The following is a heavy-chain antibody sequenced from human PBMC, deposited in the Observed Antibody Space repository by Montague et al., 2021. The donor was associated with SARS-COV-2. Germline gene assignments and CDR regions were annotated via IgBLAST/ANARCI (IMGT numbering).Heavy chain of an antibody. Sequence: SETLSLTCDVSGASISSHEWWSWVRQPPGKGLEWLGEIHRDGKTNYNPSLQSRVTMSVDKSNNQLSLRLTSVTAADTAVYYCARVRAVPAAMRIFTLGRSYYGMDVWGQGTTVTVSS. CDR3: ARVRAVPAAMRIFTLGRSYYGMDV. V-gene: IGHV4-4*02. CDR2: IHRDGKT. D-gene: IGHD2-2*01. CDR1: GASISSHEW. J-gene: IGHJ6*02.